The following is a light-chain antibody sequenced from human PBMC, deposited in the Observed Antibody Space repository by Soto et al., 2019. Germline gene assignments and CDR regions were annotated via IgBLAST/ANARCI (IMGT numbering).Light chain of an antibody. CDR3: QQYNNWGLS. CDR1: ENVGTN. Sequence: IVMTQSPATLSVSPGEGVTLSCRASENVGTNLAWYQQKPGQAPRLLMYGSSTRAPGIPATFSGSGSGTEFTLTISSLQSEESAVYYCQQYNNWGLSFGGGTRVEIK. V-gene: IGKV3D-15*01. J-gene: IGKJ4*01. CDR2: GSS.